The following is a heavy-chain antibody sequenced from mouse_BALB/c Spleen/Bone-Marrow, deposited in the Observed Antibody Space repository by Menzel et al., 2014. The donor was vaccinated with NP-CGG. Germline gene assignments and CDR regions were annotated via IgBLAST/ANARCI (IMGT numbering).Heavy chain of an antibody. J-gene: IGHJ3*01. CDR1: GFTFNDYY. D-gene: IGHD2-2*01. V-gene: IGHV5-12*02. CDR2: ISNGGGST. CDR3: ARQGIYYGYDPFAY. Sequence: EVQRVESGGGLVQPGGSLKLSCATSGFTFNDYYMYWVRQTPEKRLEWVAYISNGGGSTYYPDTVKGRFTISRDNAKNTLYLQMSRLKSEDTAMYYCARQGIYYGYDPFAYWGQGTLVTVS.